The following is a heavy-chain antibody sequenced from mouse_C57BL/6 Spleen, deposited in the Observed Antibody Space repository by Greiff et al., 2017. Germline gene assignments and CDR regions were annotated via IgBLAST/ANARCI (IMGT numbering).Heavy chain of an antibody. CDR3: ARDDYGLYWYFDV. Sequence: QVQLQQPGAELVKPGASVKLSCKASGYTFTSYWMHWVKQRPGQGLEWIGMIHPNSGSTNYNEKFKSKATLTVDKSSSTAYMQLSSLTSEDSAVYCCARDDYGLYWYFDVWGTGTTVTVSS. CDR1: GYTFTSYW. V-gene: IGHV1-64*01. D-gene: IGHD2-4*01. J-gene: IGHJ1*03. CDR2: IHPNSGST.